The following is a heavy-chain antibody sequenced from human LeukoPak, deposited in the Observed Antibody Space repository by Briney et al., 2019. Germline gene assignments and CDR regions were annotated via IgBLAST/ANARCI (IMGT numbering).Heavy chain of an antibody. CDR3: ARGARRYCSSTSCPLQYPYY. Sequence: ASVKVSCKASGYTFTSCGISWVRQAPGQGLEWMGWINPNSGGTNYAQKFQGRVTMTWDTSISTAYMELSRLRSDDTAVYYCARGARRYCSSTSCPLQYPYYWGQGTLVTVSS. V-gene: IGHV1-2*02. CDR1: GYTFTSCG. J-gene: IGHJ4*02. CDR2: INPNSGGT. D-gene: IGHD2-2*01.